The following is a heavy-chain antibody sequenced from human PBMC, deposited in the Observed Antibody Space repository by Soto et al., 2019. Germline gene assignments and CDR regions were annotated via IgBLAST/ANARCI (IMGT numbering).Heavy chain of an antibody. CDR2: IHSSGST. Sequence: SETLSLTCTVSGGSMNSYHWSWIRQPAGKVLEWIGHIHSSGSTNYNPSLKSRVTMSVDTSKNQFSLRLMSVTAADTAVYYCARDQGVAAAGITWFDPWGQGSLVTVSS. J-gene: IGHJ5*02. V-gene: IGHV4-4*07. CDR3: ARDQGVAAAGITWFDP. D-gene: IGHD6-13*01. CDR1: GGSMNSYH.